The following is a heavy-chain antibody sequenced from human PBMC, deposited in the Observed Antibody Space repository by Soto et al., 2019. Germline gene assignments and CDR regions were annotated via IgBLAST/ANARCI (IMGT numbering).Heavy chain of an antibody. V-gene: IGHV4-34*01. D-gene: IGHD5-12*01. CDR1: VGSFSGYY. CDR2: INHGGST. Sequence: PSETLSLTCAVYVGSFSGYYWSWIRQLPGKGLEWVGEINHGGSTNYNPSLKSRVTISVDTSKNQFSLKLSSVTAADTAVYYCARGGNTGYVLWGQGNMVTVSS. J-gene: IGHJ4*02. CDR3: ARGGNTGYVL.